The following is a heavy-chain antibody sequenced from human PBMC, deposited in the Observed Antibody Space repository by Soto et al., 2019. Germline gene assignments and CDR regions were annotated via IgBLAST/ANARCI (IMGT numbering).Heavy chain of an antibody. J-gene: IGHJ4*02. Sequence: PSETLSLTCTVAGGSMTRSGYYWGWIRQPPGNELQYIGSVYNNGQTYYNPSLTSPVTISIDTSKNQFSLSLRSVTAADTAVYYCVRYVPYQYHFDYWAQGTLVTVSS. CDR2: VYNNGQT. CDR1: GGSMTRSGYY. D-gene: IGHD2-2*01. V-gene: IGHV4-39*07. CDR3: VRYVPYQYHFDY.